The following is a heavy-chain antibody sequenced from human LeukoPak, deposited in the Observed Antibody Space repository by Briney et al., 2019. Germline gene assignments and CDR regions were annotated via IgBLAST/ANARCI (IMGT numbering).Heavy chain of an antibody. CDR1: GFTFSSYE. CDR2: ISSNGSTI. Sequence: PGGSLRLSCVASGFTFSSYEMSWVRQAPGKGLEWLSYISSNGSTIYYADFVKGRFTISRDNAKNSVYLQMNSLRAEDTAVYYCARETYFDYWGQGTLLTVSS. J-gene: IGHJ4*02. CDR3: ARETYFDY. V-gene: IGHV3-48*03.